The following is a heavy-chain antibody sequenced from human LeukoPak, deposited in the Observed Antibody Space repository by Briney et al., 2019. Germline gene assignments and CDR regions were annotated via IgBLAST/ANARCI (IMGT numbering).Heavy chain of an antibody. D-gene: IGHD6-19*01. J-gene: IGHJ4*02. Sequence: GGSLRLSCAASGFTFSSYWMSWVRQAPGKGLEWVANIKQDGSEKYYVDSVKGRFTISRDNAKNSLYLQMNSLRAEDTAVYYCAREGRGDVSQWLVFDYWGQGTLVTVSS. CDR1: GFTFSSYW. CDR3: AREGRGDVSQWLVFDY. V-gene: IGHV3-7*01. CDR2: IKQDGSEK.